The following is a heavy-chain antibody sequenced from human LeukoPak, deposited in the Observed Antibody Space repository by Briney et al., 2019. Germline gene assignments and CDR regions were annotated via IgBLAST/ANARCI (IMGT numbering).Heavy chain of an antibody. J-gene: IGHJ4*02. D-gene: IGHD2-2*01. CDR1: GFTFSAYW. Sequence: PGGSLGLSCAASGFTFSAYWMHWVRQAPGKGLVWVSRINTDGSSPTYAASVKGRFTISRDNAKNTLYLQMNSLTAEDTAVYYCARDRYCTTTRCSDYWGQGTLVTVSS. CDR3: ARDRYCTTTRCSDY. CDR2: INTDGSSP. V-gene: IGHV3-74*01.